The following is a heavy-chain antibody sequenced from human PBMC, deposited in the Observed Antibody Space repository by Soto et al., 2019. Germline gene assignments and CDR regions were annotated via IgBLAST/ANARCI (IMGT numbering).Heavy chain of an antibody. CDR2: ISASGGRT. CDR3: AKDLEVLSARFES. D-gene: IGHD2-15*01. CDR1: GFTFVKYA. J-gene: IGHJ4*02. Sequence: GGSLRLSCIASGFTFVKYAMAWVRQAPGKGLEWVSGISASGGRTYYADSAKGRFTISRDNSNNTLYLQMSSLRAEDTAVYYCAKDLEVLSARFESWGQGALVTVSS. V-gene: IGHV3-23*01.